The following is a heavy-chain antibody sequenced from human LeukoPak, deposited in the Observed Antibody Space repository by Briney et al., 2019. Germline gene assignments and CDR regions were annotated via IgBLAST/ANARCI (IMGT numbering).Heavy chain of an antibody. CDR3: ARDGLYSYGYSYFDY. Sequence: PSETLSLTCTVSGVSITSYHWSWIRQSAGKGLEWIGRIHASGSSNYNPSLKSRVTMSIDTSKNQLSLKLTSVTAADTAVYYCARDGLYSYGYSYFDYWGRGTLVTVSS. D-gene: IGHD5-18*01. CDR2: IHASGSS. J-gene: IGHJ4*02. CDR1: GVSITSYH. V-gene: IGHV4-4*07.